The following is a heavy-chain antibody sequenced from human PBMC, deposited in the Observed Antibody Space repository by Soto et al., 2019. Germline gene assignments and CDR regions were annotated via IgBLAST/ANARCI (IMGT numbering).Heavy chain of an antibody. V-gene: IGHV1-46*03. CDR2: INPSGGST. Sequence: GASVKVSCKASGYTFTSYYMHWVRQAPGQGLEWMGIINPSGGSTSYAQKFQGRVTMTRDTSTSTVYMELSSLRSEDTAVYYCARDFQRPTPRGVAAAKYYFDYWGQGTLVTVSS. CDR1: GYTFTSYY. D-gene: IGHD2-2*01. J-gene: IGHJ4*02. CDR3: ARDFQRPTPRGVAAAKYYFDY.